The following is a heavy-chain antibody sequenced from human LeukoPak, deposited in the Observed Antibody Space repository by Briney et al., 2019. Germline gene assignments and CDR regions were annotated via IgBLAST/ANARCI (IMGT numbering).Heavy chain of an antibody. CDR3: ASFGYCDYRYYFDY. D-gene: IGHD4-17*01. V-gene: IGHV1-8*01. CDR2: MNPNSGNT. J-gene: IGHJ4*01. CDR1: GYTFTSYD. Sequence: ASVRVSCKASGYTFTSYDINWVRQAPGQGLEWMGWMNPNSGNTGYAQKFQGRVTMTRNTSISTAYMEPSSLRSEDTAVYYCASFGYCDYRYYFDYWGQGTLVTVSS.